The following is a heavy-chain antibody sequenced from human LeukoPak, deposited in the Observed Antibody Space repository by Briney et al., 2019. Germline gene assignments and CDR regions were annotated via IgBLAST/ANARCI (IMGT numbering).Heavy chain of an antibody. J-gene: IGHJ4*02. CDR1: GYPFATYW. D-gene: IGHD6-19*01. CDR2: IYPGDSDT. CDR3: ARHVVPYSSGLTGFDY. Sequence: GESLKISFKGSGYPFATYWIGWGRPGPGKGVEGVGIIYPGDSDTRYSPSFQGQVTISADKSITTAYLQWSSLKASDTAMYYCARHVVPYSSGLTGFDYWGQGTLVTVSS. V-gene: IGHV5-51*01.